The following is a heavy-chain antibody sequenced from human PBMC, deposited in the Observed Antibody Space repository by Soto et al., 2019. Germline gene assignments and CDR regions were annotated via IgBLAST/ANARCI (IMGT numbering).Heavy chain of an antibody. J-gene: IGHJ4*02. CDR1: GYTFTNYY. CDR3: ARGGEGRWYRQGLDY. V-gene: IGHV1-46*01. CDR2: INASGGGT. Sequence: QVQLVQSEAEVKKPGASVKVSCKTSGYTFTNYYTHWLLQAPGQVFEWMGVINASGGGTAYAQKTQRRVAMTRGTSTSTIYMELRSLTSEDPAIYYCARGGEGRWYRQGLDYWAQGTLVTVSS. D-gene: IGHD6-13*01.